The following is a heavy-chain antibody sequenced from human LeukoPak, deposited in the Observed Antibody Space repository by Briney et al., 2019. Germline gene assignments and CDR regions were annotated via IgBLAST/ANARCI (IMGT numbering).Heavy chain of an antibody. V-gene: IGHV1-2*02. Sequence: GASVKVSCKASGYTFTGYYMHWVRQAPGQGLEWMGWINPNSGGTNYAQKFQGRVTMTRDPSISTAYMELSRLRSDDTAVYYCARELGSSIGIAAAGCDYWGQGTLVTVSS. CDR3: ARELGSSIGIAAAGCDY. J-gene: IGHJ4*02. CDR1: GYTFTGYY. D-gene: IGHD6-13*01. CDR2: INPNSGGT.